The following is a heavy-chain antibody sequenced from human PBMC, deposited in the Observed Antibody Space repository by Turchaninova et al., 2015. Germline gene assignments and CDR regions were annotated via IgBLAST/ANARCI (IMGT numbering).Heavy chain of an antibody. D-gene: IGHD3-10*01. V-gene: IGHV1-8*02. CDR3: ARNTYGSGTFDY. CDR1: GYTCTDYD. J-gene: IGHJ4*02. Sequence: QVQLVQAGAEVKKPGASVTVSCKASGYTCTDYDINWVRQATGQGREWVGWMTPNTGNTGYAQKFQGIVTLTRDTSTSTAYMELNSLRSEDTAVYYCARNTYGSGTFDYWGQGTLVTVSS. CDR2: MTPNTGNT.